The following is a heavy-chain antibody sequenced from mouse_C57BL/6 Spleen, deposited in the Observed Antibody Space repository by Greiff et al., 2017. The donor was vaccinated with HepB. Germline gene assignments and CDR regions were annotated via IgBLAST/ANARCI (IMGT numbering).Heavy chain of an antibody. CDR2: IDPSDSYT. Sequence: QVQLQQPGAELVKPGASVKLSCKASGYTFTSYWMQWVKQRPGQGLEWIGEIDPSDSYTNYNQKFKGKATLTVDTSSSTAYMQLSSLTSEDSAVYYCAREGYGFAYWGQGTLVTVSA. D-gene: IGHD2-2*01. CDR1: GYTFTSYW. CDR3: AREGYGFAY. J-gene: IGHJ3*01. V-gene: IGHV1-50*01.